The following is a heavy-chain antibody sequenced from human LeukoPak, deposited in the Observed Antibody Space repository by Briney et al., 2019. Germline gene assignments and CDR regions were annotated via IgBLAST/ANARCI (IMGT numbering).Heavy chain of an antibody. Sequence: GGSLRLSCAASGFTFSSYSMNWVRQAPGKGLEWVSSITSSSSYINYADSVKGRFTISRDNAKNSLYLQMNSLRAEDTAVYYCAKSRYSSSWYPLYNWFDPWGQGTLVTVSS. CDR1: GFTFSSYS. CDR3: AKSRYSSSWYPLYNWFDP. J-gene: IGHJ5*02. D-gene: IGHD6-13*01. V-gene: IGHV3-21*04. CDR2: ITSSSSYI.